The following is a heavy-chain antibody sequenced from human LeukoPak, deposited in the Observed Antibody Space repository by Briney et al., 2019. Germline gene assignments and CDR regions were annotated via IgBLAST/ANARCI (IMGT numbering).Heavy chain of an antibody. Sequence: GGSLRLSCAASGFTFSSYGMHWVRQAPGKGLEWVALIWYDGSNKYYADSVKGRFTISRDNSMNTLYLQMNSLRAEDTAVYYCVRKKRSHNCNENKSFYAMDVWGQGSTVIVSS. J-gene: IGHJ6*02. CDR1: GFTFSSYG. V-gene: IGHV3-33*08. D-gene: IGHD1-1*01. CDR3: VRKKRSHNCNENKSFYAMDV. CDR2: IWYDGSNK.